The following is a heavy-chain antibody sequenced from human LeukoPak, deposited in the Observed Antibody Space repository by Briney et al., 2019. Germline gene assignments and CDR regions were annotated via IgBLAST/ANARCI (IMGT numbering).Heavy chain of an antibody. J-gene: IGHJ4*02. Sequence: PGGSLRLSCVASGFTFSSSWMSWVRQGPGKGLEWVASINQDEIHYVDAVRGRFTISRDNAKNSLYLQMNSLTADDTAVYYCARDLYRIVVVPHYFDYWGQGTLVTVSS. V-gene: IGHV3-7*01. D-gene: IGHD3-22*01. CDR2: INQDEI. CDR1: GFTFSSSW. CDR3: ARDLYRIVVVPHYFDY.